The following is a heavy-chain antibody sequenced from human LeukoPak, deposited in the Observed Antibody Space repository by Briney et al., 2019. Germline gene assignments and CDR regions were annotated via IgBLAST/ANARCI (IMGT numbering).Heavy chain of an antibody. Sequence: GESLKISCKGSGYSFTTYWIGWVRQMPGKGLEWMGIIYPGDSDTIYSPSFQGQVTISGAKSISTAYLQWSSLKASDTAMYYCARNRDSGSLDAFDIWGQGTMVTVSS. D-gene: IGHD3-10*01. CDR2: IYPGDSDT. CDR1: GYSFTTYW. CDR3: ARNRDSGSLDAFDI. J-gene: IGHJ3*02. V-gene: IGHV5-51*01.